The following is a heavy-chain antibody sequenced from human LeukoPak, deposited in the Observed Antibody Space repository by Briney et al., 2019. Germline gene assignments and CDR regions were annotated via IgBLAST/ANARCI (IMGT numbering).Heavy chain of an antibody. V-gene: IGHV3-7*03. CDR2: IKYDGSEK. D-gene: IGHD1-1*01. CDR3: AREPPRERWFDT. CDR1: GFIFSSYW. J-gene: IGHJ5*02. Sequence: PGGSLRLSCTASGFIFSSYWMSWVRQAPEKGLEWVANIKYDGSEKYYVDSVKGRFTISRDNAKNSLFLQMNSLRAEDTAVYYCAREPPRERWFDTWGQGSLVTVYS.